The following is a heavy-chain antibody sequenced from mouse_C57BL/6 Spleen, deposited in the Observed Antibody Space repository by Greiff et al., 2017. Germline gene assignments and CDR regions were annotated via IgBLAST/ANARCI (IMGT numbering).Heavy chain of an antibody. CDR2: IDPEPGGT. J-gene: IGHJ3*01. CDR1: GYTFTDYE. D-gene: IGHD2-4*01. Sequence: VQLQQSGAELVRPGASVTLSCKASGYTFTDYEMHWVKQTPVHGLEWIGAIDPEPGGTAYNQKFKGKAILTADKSSSTAYMELRSLTSEDASVYYCTRSDGLRRWFAYWGQGTLVTVAA. V-gene: IGHV1-15*01. CDR3: TRSDGLRRWFAY.